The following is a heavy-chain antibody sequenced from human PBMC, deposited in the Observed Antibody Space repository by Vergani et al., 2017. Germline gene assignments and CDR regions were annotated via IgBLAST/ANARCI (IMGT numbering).Heavy chain of an antibody. Sequence: QVQLVESGGGVVQPGRSLRLSCAASGFTFSSYGMHWVRQAPGKGLEWVAVIWYDGSNKYYADSVKGRFTISRDNSKNTLYLQMNSLRAEDTAVYYCAKDLLPYYYDSSGYEDWGQGTLVTVSS. J-gene: IGHJ4*02. V-gene: IGHV3-33*06. CDR2: IWYDGSNK. D-gene: IGHD3-22*01. CDR1: GFTFSSYG. CDR3: AKDLLPYYYDSSGYED.